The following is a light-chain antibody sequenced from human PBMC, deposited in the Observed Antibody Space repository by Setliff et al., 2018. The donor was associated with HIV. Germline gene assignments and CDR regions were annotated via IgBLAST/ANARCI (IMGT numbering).Light chain of an antibody. CDR3: CSYVGSYTYI. J-gene: IGLJ1*01. CDR1: SSDVGTSNY. V-gene: IGLV2-11*01. CDR2: DVN. Sequence: QSVLTQPRSVSGSPGQSVTFSCTGSSSDVGTSNYVSWYQQHPGKAPKLMIYDVNRRPSGVPNRFSGSRSGNTASLTISGLQAEDEADYYCCSYVGSYTYIFGTGTKVTV.